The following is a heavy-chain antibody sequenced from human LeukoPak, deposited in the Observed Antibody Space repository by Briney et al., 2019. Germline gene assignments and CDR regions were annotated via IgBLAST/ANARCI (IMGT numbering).Heavy chain of an antibody. Sequence: SETLSLTCTVSGGSISSSSYYWGWIRQPPGKGLEWIGSIYYSGSTYYNPSLKSRVTISVDTSKNQFSLKLSSVTAADTAVYYCARPGYSSGWPDYWGQGTLVTVSS. CDR1: GGSISSSSYY. J-gene: IGHJ4*02. V-gene: IGHV4-39*01. CDR2: IYYSGST. D-gene: IGHD6-19*01. CDR3: ARPGYSSGWPDY.